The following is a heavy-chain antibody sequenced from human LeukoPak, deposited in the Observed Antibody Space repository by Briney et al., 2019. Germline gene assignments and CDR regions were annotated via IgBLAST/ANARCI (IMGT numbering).Heavy chain of an antibody. CDR2: IYYSGST. J-gene: IGHJ3*02. V-gene: IGHV4-30-4*01. Sequence: PSETLSLTCTVSGGSISSGDYYWSWIRQPPGKGLEWIGYIYYSGSTYYSPSLKSRVTISVDTSKNQFSLKLSSVTAADTAVYYCARGETGWLQLGAFDIWGQGTMVTVSS. D-gene: IGHD5-24*01. CDR3: ARGETGWLQLGAFDI. CDR1: GGSISSGDYY.